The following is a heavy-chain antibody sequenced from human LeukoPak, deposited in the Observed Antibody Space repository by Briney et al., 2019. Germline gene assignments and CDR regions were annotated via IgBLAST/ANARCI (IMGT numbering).Heavy chain of an antibody. CDR2: IYYSGST. D-gene: IGHD3-10*01. Sequence: PSETLSLTCTVSGGSISSYYWSWIRQPPGKGLEWIGYIYYSGSTNYNPSLKSRVTISVDTSKNQFSLKLSSVTAADTAVYYCARALYGSGTRRAFDIWGQGTMVTVSS. CDR1: GGSISSYY. J-gene: IGHJ3*02. CDR3: ARALYGSGTRRAFDI. V-gene: IGHV4-59*01.